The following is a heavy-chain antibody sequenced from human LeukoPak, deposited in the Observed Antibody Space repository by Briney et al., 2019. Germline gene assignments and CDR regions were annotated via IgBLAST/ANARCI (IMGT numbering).Heavy chain of an antibody. CDR2: ISSSSGSI. CDR1: GFTFDSYS. D-gene: IGHD2-2*01. J-gene: IGHJ3*02. CDR3: AREGHCSSTSCSLDAINI. V-gene: IGHV3-48*01. Sequence: GGSLRLSCAASGFTFDSYSVNWVRQAPGKGLEWISYISSSSGSIYYADSVKGRFTISRDNAKNSLYLQMSSLRAEDTAVYYCAREGHCSSTSCSLDAINIWGQGTLVVVSS.